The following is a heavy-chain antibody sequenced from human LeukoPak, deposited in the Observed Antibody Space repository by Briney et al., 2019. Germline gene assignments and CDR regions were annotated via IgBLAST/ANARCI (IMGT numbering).Heavy chain of an antibody. D-gene: IGHD6-13*01. CDR2: ISYDGSNK. Sequence: GGSLRLSCAASGFTFSSYAMHWVRQAPGKGREWVAVISYDGSNKYYADSVKGRFTIFRDNSKKTLYLQMNSLRAEDTAVYYCARENGYSSRGYFDYRGQGTLVTVSS. CDR1: GFTFSSYA. V-gene: IGHV3-30-3*01. J-gene: IGHJ4*02. CDR3: ARENGYSSRGYFDY.